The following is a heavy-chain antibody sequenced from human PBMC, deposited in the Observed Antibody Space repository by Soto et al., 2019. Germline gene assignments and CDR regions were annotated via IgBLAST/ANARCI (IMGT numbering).Heavy chain of an antibody. V-gene: IGHV3-23*01. Sequence: PGGSLRLSCAASGFTFSSYAMSWVRQAPGKGLEWVSVISGSGNNTYYADSVKGRFTISRDNSKNMLYLQMNSLRAEDTAVYYCAKDRKSGSGWYWDYWGQGTLVTVSS. J-gene: IGHJ4*02. D-gene: IGHD6-19*01. CDR3: AKDRKSGSGWYWDY. CDR1: GFTFSSYA. CDR2: ISGSGNNT.